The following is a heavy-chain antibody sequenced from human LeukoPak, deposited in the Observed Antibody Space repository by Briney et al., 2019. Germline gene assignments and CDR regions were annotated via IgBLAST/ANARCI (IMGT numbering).Heavy chain of an antibody. CDR2: IYNSGNT. J-gene: IGHJ4*02. V-gene: IGHV4-59*01. D-gene: IGHD3-10*01. CDR1: GGSISTYL. CDR3: ARTLSGRFYSDY. Sequence: PSETLSLTCTVSGGSISTYLWSWIRLPPGKGLEWIGYIYNSGNTNYNPSLKSRVTISVDRSKNQFSLKLTSVTAADTAVYYCARTLSGRFYSDYWGQGTLVTVSS.